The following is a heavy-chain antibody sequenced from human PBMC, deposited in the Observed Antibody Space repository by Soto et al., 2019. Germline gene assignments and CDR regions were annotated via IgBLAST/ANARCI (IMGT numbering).Heavy chain of an antibody. V-gene: IGHV3-23*01. Sequence: GGSLRLSCAASGFTFSSYAMSWVRQAPGKGLEWVSAISGSGGSTYYADSVKGRFTISRDNSKNTLYLQMNSLRAEDTAVYYCAKDVEQLWFGEDYFDYWGQGTLVTVSS. CDR3: AKDVEQLWFGEDYFDY. CDR2: ISGSGGST. CDR1: GFTFSSYA. D-gene: IGHD3-10*01. J-gene: IGHJ4*02.